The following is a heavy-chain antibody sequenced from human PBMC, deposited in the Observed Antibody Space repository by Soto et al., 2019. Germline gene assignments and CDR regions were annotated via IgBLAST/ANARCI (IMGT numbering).Heavy chain of an antibody. Sequence: ASVKVSCKASGYTFTSYGISWVRQAPGQGLEWMGWISAYNGNTNYAQKLQGRVTMTTDTSTSTAYMELRSLRSDDTAVYYCARVDRGWYPNWFDPWGQGTLVTVSS. D-gene: IGHD6-19*01. CDR3: ARVDRGWYPNWFDP. CDR1: GYTFTSYG. CDR2: ISAYNGNT. V-gene: IGHV1-18*01. J-gene: IGHJ5*02.